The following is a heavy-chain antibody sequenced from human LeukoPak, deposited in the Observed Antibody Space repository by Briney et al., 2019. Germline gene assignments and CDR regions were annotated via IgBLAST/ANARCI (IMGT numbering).Heavy chain of an antibody. J-gene: IGHJ6*03. D-gene: IGHD3-10*01. CDR2: ISSSGHSI. CDR3: AGYASGSEKFYYYYMDV. CDR1: AFTFSSYE. Sequence: GGSLRLSRTASAFTFSSYEMNWVRRAPGEGLEWLSYISSSGHSIYYAHSVKRRFTISRDKAQSTLYMHIYRPGAEDTALYYCAGYASGSEKFYYYYMDVWGKGTTVTVSS. V-gene: IGHV3-48*03.